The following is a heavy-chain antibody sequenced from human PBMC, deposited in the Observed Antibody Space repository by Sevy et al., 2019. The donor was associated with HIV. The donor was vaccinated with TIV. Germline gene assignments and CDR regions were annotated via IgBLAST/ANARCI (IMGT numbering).Heavy chain of an antibody. CDR3: AREWDITMANAFDI. Sequence: ASVKVSCKAFGYTFTDYYMHWVRQAPGQGLEWMGQINPHSGVTNYAQKFQGRVTMTRDTSSSTAFMELSRLRSDDTAVYYCAREWDITMANAFDIWGQRTMVTVSS. V-gene: IGHV1-2*06. D-gene: IGHD3-10*01. J-gene: IGHJ3*02. CDR2: INPHSGVT. CDR1: GYTFTDYY.